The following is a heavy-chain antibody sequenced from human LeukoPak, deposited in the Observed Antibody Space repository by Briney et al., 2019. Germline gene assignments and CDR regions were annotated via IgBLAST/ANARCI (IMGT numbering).Heavy chain of an antibody. Sequence: MPSETLSLTCAVYGGSFSGYYWSWIRQPPGKGLEWIGEINHSGSTNYNPSLKSRVTISVDTSKNQFSLKLSSVTAADTAVYYCARGARARNGGCYSRPPLNWFDPWGQGTLVTVST. CDR2: INHSGST. J-gene: IGHJ5*02. CDR3: ARGARARNGGCYSRPPLNWFDP. CDR1: GGSFSGYY. D-gene: IGHD2-15*01. V-gene: IGHV4-34*01.